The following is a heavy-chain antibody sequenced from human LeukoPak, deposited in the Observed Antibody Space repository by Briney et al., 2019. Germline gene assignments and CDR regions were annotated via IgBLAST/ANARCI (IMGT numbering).Heavy chain of an antibody. CDR1: GYTFTGYY. Sequence: ASVKVSCKASGYTFTGYYIHCVRQAPGQGLEWMGRVNPNSGATNYAQKFQGRVTVTRDTSISTAYMELSRLRSDDTAVYYCASSYVLDRTSFGYWGQGTLVSVSS. D-gene: IGHD2/OR15-2a*01. J-gene: IGHJ4*02. V-gene: IGHV1-2*06. CDR3: ASSYVLDRTSFGY. CDR2: VNPNSGAT.